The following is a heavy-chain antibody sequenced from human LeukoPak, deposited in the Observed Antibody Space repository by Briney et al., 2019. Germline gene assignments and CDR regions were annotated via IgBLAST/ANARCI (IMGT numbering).Heavy chain of an antibody. CDR1: GFTFSSYA. CDR3: ARDDYGGNMEYFQH. V-gene: IGHV3-30-3*01. CDR2: ISYDGSNK. D-gene: IGHD4-23*01. Sequence: GRSLRLSCAASGFTFSSYAMHWVRQAPGKGLEWVAVISYDGSNKYYADSVKGRFTISRDNSKNTLYLQMNSLRAEDTAVYYCARDDYGGNMEYFQHWGQGTLVTVSS. J-gene: IGHJ1*01.